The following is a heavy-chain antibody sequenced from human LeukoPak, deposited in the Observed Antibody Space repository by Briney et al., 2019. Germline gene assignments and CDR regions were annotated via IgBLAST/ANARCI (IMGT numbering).Heavy chain of an antibody. CDR3: ARDDGLGYCSSMTCYVFDY. V-gene: IGHV1-18*01. CDR2: ISAYNYNT. CDR1: GYTFTNYA. D-gene: IGHD2-2*01. J-gene: IGHJ4*02. Sequence: ASVKVSCKSSGYTFTNYAVSWLRQAPGQGLEWMGWISAYNYNTNYAQKFQGRLTMTTDPSTNTGYTELRSLRSDDTAVYYCARDDGLGYCSSMTCYVFDYWGQGTLVTVSS.